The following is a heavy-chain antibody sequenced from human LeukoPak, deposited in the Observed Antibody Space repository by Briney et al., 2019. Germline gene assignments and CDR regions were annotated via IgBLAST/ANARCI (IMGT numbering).Heavy chain of an antibody. CDR1: GGSISNYY. D-gene: IGHD2-2*01. V-gene: IGHV4-59*01. Sequence: KPSETLSLTCTVSGGSISNYYWSWIRQPPGKGLEWVGYIYYSGNTNYNPPLKSRVTISVDTSKNQFSLKLNSVTAADTAVYYCARVRYCSTNRCYDREFDNWGQGTLVTVSS. CDR3: ARVRYCSTNRCYDREFDN. CDR2: IYYSGNT. J-gene: IGHJ4*02.